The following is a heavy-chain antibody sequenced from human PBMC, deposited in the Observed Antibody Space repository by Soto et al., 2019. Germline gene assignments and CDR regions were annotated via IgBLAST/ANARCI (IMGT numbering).Heavy chain of an antibody. CDR1: GYSFTSYW. CDR2: IYPGDSDT. D-gene: IGHD6-13*01. CDR3: ACSIAAAPDAFDI. J-gene: IGHJ3*02. Sequence: PGASLKISCKGSGYSFTSYWIGWVRQMPGKGLEWMGIIYPGDSDTRYSPSFQGQVTISADKSISTAYLQWSSLKASDTAMYYCACSIAAAPDAFDIWGQGTMVTVSS. V-gene: IGHV5-51*01.